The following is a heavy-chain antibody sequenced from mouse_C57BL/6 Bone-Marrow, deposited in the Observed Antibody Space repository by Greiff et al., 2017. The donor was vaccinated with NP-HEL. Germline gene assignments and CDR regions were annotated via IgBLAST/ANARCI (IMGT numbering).Heavy chain of an antibody. J-gene: IGHJ2*01. CDR1: GFTFSSYG. Sequence: EVKLMESGGDLVKPGGSLKLSCAASGFTFSSYGMSWVRQTPDKRLEWVATISSGGSYTYYPDSVKGRFTISRDNAKNTLYLQMSSLKSEDTAMYYCARQRWDDYWGQGTTLTVSS. V-gene: IGHV5-6*01. D-gene: IGHD4-1*01. CDR3: ARQRWDDY. CDR2: ISSGGSYT.